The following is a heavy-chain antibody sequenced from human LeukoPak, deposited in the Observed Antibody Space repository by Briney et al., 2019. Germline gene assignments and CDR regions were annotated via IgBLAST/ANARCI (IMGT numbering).Heavy chain of an antibody. CDR1: GFAFSTGGGG. J-gene: IGHJ3*02. V-gene: IGHV2-5*01. CDR2: ICENDDN. Sequence: GPRLVNAIQTLTLTCTFSGFAFSTGGGGVGWILQPPGGAQEWLWVICENDDNRYSTSLQNSLSITNDTSNTQAVLTMANMNPVDTATYYCAHRHRGVASDIWGQGTMVTVSS. CDR3: AHRHRGVASDI. D-gene: IGHD2-15*01.